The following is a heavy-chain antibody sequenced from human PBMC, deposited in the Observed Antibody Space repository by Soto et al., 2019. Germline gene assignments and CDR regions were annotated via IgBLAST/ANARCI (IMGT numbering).Heavy chain of an antibody. CDR2: INSDGSST. CDR3: ARSPPCSGGSCPHHYFDY. CDR1: GFTFSSYW. J-gene: IGHJ4*02. Sequence: GGSLRLSCAASGFTFSSYWMHWVRQAPGKGLVWVSRINSDGSSTSYADSVKGRFTISRDNAKNTLYLQMNSLRAEDTAVYYCARSPPCSGGSCPHHYFDYWGQGTLVTVSS. D-gene: IGHD2-15*01. V-gene: IGHV3-74*01.